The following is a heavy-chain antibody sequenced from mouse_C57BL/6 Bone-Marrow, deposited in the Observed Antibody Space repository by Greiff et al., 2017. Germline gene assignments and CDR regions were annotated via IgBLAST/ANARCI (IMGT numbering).Heavy chain of an antibody. V-gene: IGHV1-74*01. CDR1: GYTFTSYW. J-gene: IGHJ4*01. D-gene: IGHD2-2*01. CDR2: IHPSDSDT. CDR3: AIWGGYLPWGDY. Sequence: VKLQQPGAELVKPGASVKVSCKASGYTFTSYWMHWVKQRPGQGLEWIGRIHPSDSDTNYNHKFKGKATLTVAKSSSTPSMQLISLTSEDSAVYYCAIWGGYLPWGDYWGQGTSVTVSS.